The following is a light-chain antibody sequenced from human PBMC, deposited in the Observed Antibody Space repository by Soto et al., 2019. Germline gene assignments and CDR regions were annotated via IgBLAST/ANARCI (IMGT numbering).Light chain of an antibody. CDR1: QDVRKY. V-gene: IGKV1-33*01. CDR3: QQRHNLPHT. J-gene: IGKJ3*01. Sequence: DIQMTQSPSSLSASVGDRVTITCQASQDVRKYLSWYQQKARKAPKLLIYDASNLETGVPSRFSGSGSGTYFTFTISSLQPEDIATYYCQQRHNLPHTFGPGTKVYIK. CDR2: DAS.